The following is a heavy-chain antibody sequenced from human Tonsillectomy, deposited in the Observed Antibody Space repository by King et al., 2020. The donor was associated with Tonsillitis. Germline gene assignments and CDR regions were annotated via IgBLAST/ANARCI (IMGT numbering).Heavy chain of an antibody. CDR3: ARDVTSIHPPYYYYDSSGAFDY. J-gene: IGHJ4*02. V-gene: IGHV3-21*01. Sequence: VQLVESGGGLVKPGGSLRLSCAASGFTFSSYSMNWVRQAPGKGLEWVSSISSSSSYIYYADSVKGRFTISRDNAKNSLYLQMNSLRAEDTAVYYCARDVTSIHPPYYYYDSSGAFDYWGQGXLVTVSS. CDR2: ISSSSSYI. D-gene: IGHD3-22*01. CDR1: GFTFSSYS.